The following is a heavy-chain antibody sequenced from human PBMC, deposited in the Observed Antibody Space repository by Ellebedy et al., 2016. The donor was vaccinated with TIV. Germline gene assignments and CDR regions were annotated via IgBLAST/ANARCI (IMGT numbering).Heavy chain of an antibody. D-gene: IGHD4-17*01. CDR1: GGSFSGYY. J-gene: IGHJ4*02. V-gene: IGHV4-34*01. Sequence: SETLSLXXAVYGGSFSGYYWSWIRQPPGKGLEWIGEINHSGSTNYNPSLKSRVTISVDTSKNQFSLKLSSVTAADTAVYYCARDETLTTQSSWGQGTLVTVSS. CDR2: INHSGST. CDR3: ARDETLTTQSS.